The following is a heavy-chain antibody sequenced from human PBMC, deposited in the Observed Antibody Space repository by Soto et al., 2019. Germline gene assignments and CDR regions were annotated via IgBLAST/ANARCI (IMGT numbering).Heavy chain of an antibody. CDR1: GGSISDNY. Sequence: SETLSLTCSVSGGSISDNYWSWIRQPPGKGLEWIGFISYSGSTSYNPSFKSRVTMAVDTSKRQFSLKLTSVNAADTAVYYCARYGGTYYVYWGQGALVTVSS. V-gene: IGHV4-59*01. J-gene: IGHJ4*02. CDR3: ARYGGTYYVY. D-gene: IGHD1-26*01. CDR2: ISYSGST.